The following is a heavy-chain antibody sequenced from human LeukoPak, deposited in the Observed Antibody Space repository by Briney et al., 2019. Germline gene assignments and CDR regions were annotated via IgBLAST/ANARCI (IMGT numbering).Heavy chain of an antibody. CDR2: ISHDGFI. Sequence: GSLRLSCETAGFTFGSYVMHWVRRTPGKGLVWVSRISHDGFISYADSVKGRFTISRDNAKNTLILQMNSLRAEDTAVYYCARDWVYKIDYWGRGTLVTVSS. J-gene: IGHJ4*02. CDR1: GFTFGSYV. V-gene: IGHV3-74*01. D-gene: IGHD5-24*01. CDR3: ARDWVYKIDY.